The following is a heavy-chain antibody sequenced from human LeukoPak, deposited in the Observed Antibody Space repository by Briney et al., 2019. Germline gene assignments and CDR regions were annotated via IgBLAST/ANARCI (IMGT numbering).Heavy chain of an antibody. V-gene: IGHV4-4*09. Sequence: SETLSLTCTVSGVSMSAYQWSWVRQSPEKGPEWIGCINTKGETSYNPSLKSRVTTSVDTSKSQFSLRLTSVTAADTAVYYCATSNDAKIAPFDHWGQGAPVTVSS. J-gene: IGHJ4*02. CDR3: ATSNDAKIAPFDH. CDR2: INTKGET. CDR1: GVSMSAYQ. D-gene: IGHD2-21*01.